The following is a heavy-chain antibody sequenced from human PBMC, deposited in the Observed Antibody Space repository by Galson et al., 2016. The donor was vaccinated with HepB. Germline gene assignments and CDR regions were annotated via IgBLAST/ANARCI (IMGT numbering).Heavy chain of an antibody. D-gene: IGHD5-12*01. V-gene: IGHV3-33*05. Sequence: SLRLSCAASGFTFSSYGMHWVRQAPGKGLEWVAVISYDGTNKYYADSVKGRFTISRDSSKNTLSLQMNSLRAEDTAVYYCARNRGYSGYDAFDIWGQGTLVVVS. J-gene: IGHJ3*02. CDR3: ARNRGYSGYDAFDI. CDR1: GFTFSSYG. CDR2: ISYDGTNK.